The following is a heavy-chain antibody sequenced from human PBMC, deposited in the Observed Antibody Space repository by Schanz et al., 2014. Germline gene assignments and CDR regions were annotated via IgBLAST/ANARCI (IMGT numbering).Heavy chain of an antibody. CDR2: ISGSGGST. V-gene: IGHV3-23*01. Sequence: EVQLLESGGGLVQPGGSLRLSCAASGFSVGNKYMNWVRQAPGKGLEWVSAISGSGGSTYYADSVKGRFTISRDNSKNTLYLQMNSLRAEDTAVYYCARIGGSVFDYWAQGTLVTVSS. D-gene: IGHD3-10*01. J-gene: IGHJ4*02. CDR1: GFSVGNKY. CDR3: ARIGGSVFDY.